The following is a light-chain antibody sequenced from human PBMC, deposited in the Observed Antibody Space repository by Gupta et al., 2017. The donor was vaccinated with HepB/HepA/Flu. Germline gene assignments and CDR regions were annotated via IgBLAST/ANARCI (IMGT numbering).Light chain of an antibody. CDR1: NIGSKS. J-gene: IGLJ2*01. V-gene: IGLV3-21*03. CDR2: ADS. Sequence: SYVLTQPPSVSVAPGKTARLTCGGNNIGSKSVHWYQQKPGQAPALVVYADSDRPSGIPERFSGSSSGNTATLTISRVEAGDEADDYCQVWDSSNNHPVVFGGGTKLTV. CDR3: QVWDSSNNHPVV.